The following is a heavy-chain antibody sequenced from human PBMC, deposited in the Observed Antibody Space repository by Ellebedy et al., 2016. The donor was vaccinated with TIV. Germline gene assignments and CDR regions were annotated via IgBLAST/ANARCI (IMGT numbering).Heavy chain of an antibody. D-gene: IGHD1-26*01. CDR1: GFIFNYYN. CDR2: IRNSTRLK. CDR3: ARAELVGATIGY. J-gene: IGHJ4*02. V-gene: IGHV3-48*04. Sequence: GGSLRLSCVASGFIFNYYNINWVRQAPGKGLEWVSSIRNSTRLKDYSDSVRGRFTISRDNAKNTLYLQMNSLKAEDTAVYYCARAELVGATIGYWGQGTLVTVSS.